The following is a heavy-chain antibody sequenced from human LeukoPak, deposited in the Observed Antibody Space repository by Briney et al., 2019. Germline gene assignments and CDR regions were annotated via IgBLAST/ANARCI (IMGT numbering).Heavy chain of an antibody. V-gene: IGHV4-34*01. J-gene: IGHJ6*02. Sequence: SETLSLTCAVYGGSFSGYCWSWIRQPPGKGLEWIGEINHSGSTNYNPSLKSRVTISVDTSKNQFSLKLSSVTAADTAVYYCASDGPTYCGGDCHYGMDVWGQGTTVTVSS. CDR1: GGSFSGYC. D-gene: IGHD2-21*02. CDR3: ASDGPTYCGGDCHYGMDV. CDR2: INHSGST.